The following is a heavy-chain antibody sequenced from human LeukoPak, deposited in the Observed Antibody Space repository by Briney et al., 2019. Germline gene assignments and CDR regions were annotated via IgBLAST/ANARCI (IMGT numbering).Heavy chain of an antibody. Sequence: GGSRRLSCAASGFTFTNNFMSWVRQVPGKGLEWVANIKQDGSEKTYADSVRGRFTIFRDNAKDSVYLQMNSLRAEDTAVYYCAREEWELRAAAFDYWGQGTLVTVSS. D-gene: IGHD1-26*01. J-gene: IGHJ4*02. CDR2: IKQDGSEK. CDR1: GFTFTNNF. V-gene: IGHV3-7*01. CDR3: AREEWELRAAAFDY.